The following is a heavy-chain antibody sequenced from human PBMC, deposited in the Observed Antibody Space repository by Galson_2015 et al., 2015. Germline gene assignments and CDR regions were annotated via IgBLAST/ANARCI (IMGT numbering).Heavy chain of an antibody. CDR3: VRGNSGYGNFDY. D-gene: IGHD5-18*01. Sequence: SLRLSCAASGFTFSSYWMHWVRQALGKGLVWVSRIYTDASSASSADSVKGRFTISRDDAKSTLYLQMNSLRAEDTAVYYCVRGNSGYGNFDYWGQGILVTVSS. J-gene: IGHJ4*02. CDR2: IYTDASSA. V-gene: IGHV3-74*01. CDR1: GFTFSSYW.